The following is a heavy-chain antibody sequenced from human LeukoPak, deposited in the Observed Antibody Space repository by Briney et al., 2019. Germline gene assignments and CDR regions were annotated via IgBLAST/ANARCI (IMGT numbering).Heavy chain of an antibody. D-gene: IGHD1/OR15-1a*01. V-gene: IGHV3-48*01. CDR2: ISSSSSTI. J-gene: IGHJ3*02. Sequence: GGSLRLSCAASGFTFDDYGMSWVRQAPGKGLEWVSYISSSSSTIYYADSVKGRFTISRDNAKNSLYLQMNSLRAEDTAVYYCARGEHHDAFDIWGQGTMVTVSS. CDR1: GFTFDDYG. CDR3: ARGEHHDAFDI.